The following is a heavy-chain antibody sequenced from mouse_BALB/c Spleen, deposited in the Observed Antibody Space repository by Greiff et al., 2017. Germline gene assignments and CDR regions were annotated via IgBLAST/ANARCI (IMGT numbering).Heavy chain of an antibody. Sequence: EVHLVESGGGLVQPGGSLRLSCATSGFTFTDYYMSWVRQPPGKALEWLGFIRNKANGYTTEYSASVKGRFTISRDNSQSILYLQMNTLRAEDSATSYCARDPGLYYFDYWGQGTTLTVSS. J-gene: IGHJ2*01. CDR2: IRNKANGYTT. V-gene: IGHV7-3*02. CDR3: ARDPGLYYFDY. CDR1: GFTFTDYY.